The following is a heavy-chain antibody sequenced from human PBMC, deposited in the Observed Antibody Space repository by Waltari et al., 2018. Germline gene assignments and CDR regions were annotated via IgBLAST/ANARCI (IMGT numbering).Heavy chain of an antibody. D-gene: IGHD3-3*01. Sequence: QVQLVQSGAEVKKPGSSVKVSCKASGGTFSSYAISWVRQAPGQGLEWMGGTIPIFGTANYAQKFQGRVTITTDESTSTAYMELSSLRSEDTAVYYCARALEWSYYFDYWGQGTLVTVSS. CDR3: ARALEWSYYFDY. CDR1: GGTFSSYA. V-gene: IGHV1-69*05. J-gene: IGHJ4*02. CDR2: TIPIFGTA.